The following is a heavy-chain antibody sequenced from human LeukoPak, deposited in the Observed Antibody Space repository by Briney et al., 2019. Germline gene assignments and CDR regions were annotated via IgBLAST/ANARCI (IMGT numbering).Heavy chain of an antibody. V-gene: IGHV3-21*01. J-gene: IGHJ4*02. CDR1: GFAFGSYT. Sequence: GGSLRLSCAASGFAFGSYTMNWVRQAPGKGLEWVSSIGSDSSYISYADSMKGRFTISRDNAKSSLYLQMNSLRAEDTAVYYCARDRPFDYWGQGTLVTVSS. CDR2: IGSDSSYI. CDR3: ARDRPFDY.